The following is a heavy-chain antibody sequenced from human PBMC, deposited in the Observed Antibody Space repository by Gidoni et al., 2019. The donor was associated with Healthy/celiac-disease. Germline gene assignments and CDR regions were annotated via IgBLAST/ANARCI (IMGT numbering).Heavy chain of an antibody. CDR2: INPNSGGT. Sequence: QVQLVQSGAEVKKPGASVKVSCTASAYTFTGYYMHWVRQAPGQGLEWMGWINPNSGGTNYAQKFQGRVTMTRDTSISTAYMELSRLRSDDTAVYYCARWAKVKGMVRGANNWFDPWGQGTLVTVSS. D-gene: IGHD3-10*01. CDR1: AYTFTGYY. CDR3: ARWAKVKGMVRGANNWFDP. V-gene: IGHV1-2*02. J-gene: IGHJ5*02.